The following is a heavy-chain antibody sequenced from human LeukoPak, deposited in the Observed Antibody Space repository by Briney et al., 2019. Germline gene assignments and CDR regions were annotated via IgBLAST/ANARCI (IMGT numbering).Heavy chain of an antibody. Sequence: PVGSLRLSCAASGFTFSIYTIHWVRQAPGKGLEWVALISYDGSNKYYGDSVKSRFTIFRDNSTYTLYLEMTSLRSDDTAVYYCATDSSPDFWGQGTLVTVSS. CDR2: ISYDGSNK. V-gene: IGHV3-30*04. CDR1: GFTFSIYT. D-gene: IGHD3-22*01. J-gene: IGHJ4*02. CDR3: ATDSSPDF.